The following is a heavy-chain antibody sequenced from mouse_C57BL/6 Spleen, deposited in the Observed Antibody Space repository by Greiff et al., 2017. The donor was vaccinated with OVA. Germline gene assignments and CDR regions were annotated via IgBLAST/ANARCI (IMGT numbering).Heavy chain of an antibody. CDR1: GYSFTDYN. CDR2: INPNYGTT. CDR3: AREREAFYGSSLWWYFDV. J-gene: IGHJ1*03. V-gene: IGHV1-39*01. Sequence: EVKLMESGPELVKPGASVKISCKASGYSFTDYNMNWVKQSNGKSLEWIGVINPNYGTTSYNQKFKGKATLTVDQSSSTAYMQLNSLTSEDSAVYYCAREREAFYGSSLWWYFDVWGTGTTVTVSS. D-gene: IGHD1-1*01.